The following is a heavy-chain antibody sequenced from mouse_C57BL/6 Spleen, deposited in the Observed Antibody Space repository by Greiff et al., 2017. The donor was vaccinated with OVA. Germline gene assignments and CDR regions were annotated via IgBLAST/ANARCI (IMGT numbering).Heavy chain of an antibody. CDR3: AGGAYYTY. V-gene: IGHV1-81*01. J-gene: IGHJ2*01. D-gene: IGHD1-1*01. CDR1: GYTFTSYG. CDR2: IYPRSGNT. Sequence: VQLQQSGAELARPGASVKLSCKASGYTFTSYGISWVKQRPGQGLEWIGQIYPRSGNTYYNEKFKGKATLTADKSSSTAYMELRSLTSEDSAVYFGAGGAYYTYWGQGTTLTVSS.